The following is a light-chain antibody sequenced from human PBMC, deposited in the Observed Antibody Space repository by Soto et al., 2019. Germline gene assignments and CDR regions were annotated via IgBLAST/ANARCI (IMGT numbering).Light chain of an antibody. J-gene: IGKJ2*02. V-gene: IGKV3-15*01. CDR1: ASLFGF. Sequence: DIVLTQSPATLSVSPGDTVTLSCRASASLFGFLAWYQQKPGQAPRLLMYGVSTRATGIPARFSGGGSATDFTLTISSLQSEDSAFYFCQSYNDWPCASGLGTRLEI. CDR2: GVS. CDR3: QSYNDWPCA.